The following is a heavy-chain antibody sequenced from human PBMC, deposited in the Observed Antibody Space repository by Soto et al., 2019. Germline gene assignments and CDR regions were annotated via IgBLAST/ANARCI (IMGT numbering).Heavy chain of an antibody. CDR3: ARTDLLRAHCSSTSCYGAYFDY. CDR1: GGSFSGYY. Sequence: SETLSLTCAVYGGSFSGYYWSWIRQPPGKGLEWIGEINHSGSTNYNPSLKSRVTISVDTSKNQFSLKLSSVTAADTAVYYCARTDLLRAHCSSTSCYGAYFDYWGQGTLVTVSS. J-gene: IGHJ4*02. V-gene: IGHV4-34*01. CDR2: INHSGST. D-gene: IGHD2-2*01.